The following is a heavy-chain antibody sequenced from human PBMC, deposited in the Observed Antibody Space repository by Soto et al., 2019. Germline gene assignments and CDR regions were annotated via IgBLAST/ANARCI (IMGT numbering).Heavy chain of an antibody. J-gene: IGHJ6*02. Sequence: QVQLVQSGAEVKKPGASVKVSCKASGDSFITYGISLVRQAPGQGLEWMGWISTYNGNTNYAQKLQGRITMTTDPSTATGYMELRSLRSADTAVYYCARDRPTASIRARDYYSAMDVWGQGTTVTVSS. CDR3: ARDRPTASIRARDYYSAMDV. CDR1: GDSFITYG. D-gene: IGHD6-6*01. CDR2: ISTYNGNT. V-gene: IGHV1-18*01.